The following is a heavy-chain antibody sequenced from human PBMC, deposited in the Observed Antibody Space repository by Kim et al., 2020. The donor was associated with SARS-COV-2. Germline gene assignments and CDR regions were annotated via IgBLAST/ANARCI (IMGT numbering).Heavy chain of an antibody. CDR1: GGSISSSNW. V-gene: IGHV4-4*02. Sequence: SETLSLTCAVSGGSISSSNWWSWVRQPPGKGLEWIGEIYHSGSTNYNPSLKSRVTISVDKSKNQFSLKLSSVTAADTAVYYCASLCTRGDCYSLGFDDAFDIWGQGTMVTVSS. D-gene: IGHD2-21*01. J-gene: IGHJ3*02. CDR2: IYHSGST. CDR3: ASLCTRGDCYSLGFDDAFDI.